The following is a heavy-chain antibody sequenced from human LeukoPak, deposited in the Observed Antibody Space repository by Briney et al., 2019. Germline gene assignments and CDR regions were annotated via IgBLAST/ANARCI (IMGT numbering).Heavy chain of an antibody. CDR3: ARWYSSGWYSDY. Sequence: GGSLRLSCAASGFTFSSRWMSWVRQAPGKGLEWVANIKVDGGDKDYVDSVRGRFTISRDNAKNTVYLQMNSLRAEDTAVYYCARWYSSGWYSDYWGQGTLVTVSS. J-gene: IGHJ4*02. CDR1: GFTFSSRW. V-gene: IGHV3-7*01. CDR2: IKVDGGDK. D-gene: IGHD6-19*01.